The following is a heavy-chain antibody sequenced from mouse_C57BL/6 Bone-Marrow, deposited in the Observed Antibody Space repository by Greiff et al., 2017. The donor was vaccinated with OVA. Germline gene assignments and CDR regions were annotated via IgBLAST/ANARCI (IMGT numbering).Heavy chain of an antibody. CDR3: SRVIRQGGDY. Sequence: VQLQQSGAELVKPGASVKLSCTASGFNFKDYYMHWVKQRTEQGLEWIGRIDPADGETKYAPKFQGKATITADPSSNTAYLQLSSLTSEDSAVVYCSRVIRQGGDYWGQGTTLTVSS. CDR2: IDPADGET. CDR1: GFNFKDYY. J-gene: IGHJ2*01. V-gene: IGHV14-2*01. D-gene: IGHD2-12*01.